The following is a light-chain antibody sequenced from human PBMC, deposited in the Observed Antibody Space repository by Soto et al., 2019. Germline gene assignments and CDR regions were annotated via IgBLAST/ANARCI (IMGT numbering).Light chain of an antibody. CDR1: NIGSKS. CDR3: QVWDISSGHVV. V-gene: IGLV3-21*01. J-gene: IGLJ3*02. CDR2: YDS. Sequence: SYELTQPPSVSVAPGKTASVACGGSNIGSKSVHWYQKKSGQAPVLVMYYDSDRPSGIPERFSGSNSGNTATLTISRGEAGDEADYCCQVWDISSGHVVFGGGTKLTGL.